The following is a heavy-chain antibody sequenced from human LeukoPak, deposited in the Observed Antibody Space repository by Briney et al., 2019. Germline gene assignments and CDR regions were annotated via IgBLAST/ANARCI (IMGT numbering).Heavy chain of an antibody. V-gene: IGHV1-69*13. J-gene: IGHJ6*03. D-gene: IGHD3-3*01. CDR2: IIPVFGTA. Sequence: GASVKVSCKASGGTFSSYAISWVRQAPGQGLEWMGGIIPVFGTANYAQKFQGRVTITADESTSTAYMELSSLRSEDTAVYYCAKGPFGVVSLAPGNYYYYYMDVWGKGTTVTVSS. CDR1: GGTFSSYA. CDR3: AKGPFGVVSLAPGNYYYYYMDV.